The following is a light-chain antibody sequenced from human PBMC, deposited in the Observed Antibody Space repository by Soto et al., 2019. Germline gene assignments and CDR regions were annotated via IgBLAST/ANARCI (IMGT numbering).Light chain of an antibody. V-gene: IGLV1-40*01. CDR3: QSYDSSLSGWV. CDR2: GNT. J-gene: IGLJ3*02. Sequence: QSVLTQPPSVSGAPGQRVTISCSGSSYNIGAGYDVHWYQHLPGTAPKLLIYGNTNRPSGVPDRFSGSKSGTSASLAITGLQAEDEAEYYCQSYDSSLSGWVFGGGTKLTVL. CDR1: SYNIGAGYD.